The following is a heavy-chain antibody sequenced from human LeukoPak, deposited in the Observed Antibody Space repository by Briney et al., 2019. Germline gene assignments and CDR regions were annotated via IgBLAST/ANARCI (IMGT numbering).Heavy chain of an antibody. J-gene: IGHJ4*02. CDR2: ISGSGGST. Sequence: GGSLRLPCAASGFTFSSYEMNWVRQAPGKGLEWVSAISGSGGSTYYADSVKGRFTISRDNSKNTLYLQMNSLRAEDTAVYYCAKVVGATASVDYWGQGTLVTVSS. CDR1: GFTFSSYE. V-gene: IGHV3-23*01. CDR3: AKVVGATASVDY. D-gene: IGHD1-26*01.